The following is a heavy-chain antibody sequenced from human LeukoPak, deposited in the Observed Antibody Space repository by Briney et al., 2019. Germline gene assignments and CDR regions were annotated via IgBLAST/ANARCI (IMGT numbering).Heavy chain of an antibody. Sequence: SETLSLTCAVSGYSISSGYYWGWIRQPPGKGLEWIGSIYHSGSTYYNPFLKSRVTISVDTSKNQFSLKLSSVTAADTAVYYCARVNYYDSSGYQPFAFDIWGQGTMVTVSS. D-gene: IGHD3-22*01. J-gene: IGHJ3*02. CDR3: ARVNYYDSSGYQPFAFDI. CDR2: IYHSGST. CDR1: GYSISSGYY. V-gene: IGHV4-38-2*01.